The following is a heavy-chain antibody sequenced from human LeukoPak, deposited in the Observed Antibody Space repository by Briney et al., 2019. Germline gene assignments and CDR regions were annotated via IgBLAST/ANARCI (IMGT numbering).Heavy chain of an antibody. Sequence: GESLKISCKGSGYIFTSYWIGWVRQMPGKGLEWMGIIYPGDSDTRYSPSFQGQVTISADKSISTAYLQWSSLKASDTAMYYCARRTDYYDSSGYPSAWYFDLWGRGTLVTVSS. V-gene: IGHV5-51*01. D-gene: IGHD3-22*01. CDR2: IYPGDSDT. CDR3: ARRTDYYDSSGYPSAWYFDL. J-gene: IGHJ2*01. CDR1: GYIFTSYW.